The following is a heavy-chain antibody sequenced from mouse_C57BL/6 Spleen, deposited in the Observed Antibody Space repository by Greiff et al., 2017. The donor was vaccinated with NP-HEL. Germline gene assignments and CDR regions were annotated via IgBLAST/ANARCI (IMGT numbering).Heavy chain of an antibody. J-gene: IGHJ4*01. CDR2: FYPGSGSI. D-gene: IGHD2-3*01. Sequence: QVQLKQSGAELVKPGASVKLSCKASGYTFTEYTIHWVKQRSGQGLEWIGWFYPGSGSIKYNEKFKDKATLTADKSSSTVYMELSRLTSEDSAVYFCARHEEGYDGYYGAMDYWGQGTSVTVSS. CDR1: GYTFTEYT. V-gene: IGHV1-62-2*01. CDR3: ARHEEGYDGYYGAMDY.